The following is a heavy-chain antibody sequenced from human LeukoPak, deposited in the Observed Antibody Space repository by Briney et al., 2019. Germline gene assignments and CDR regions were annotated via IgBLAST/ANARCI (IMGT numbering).Heavy chain of an antibody. Sequence: GGSLRLSCAASGFTFSNAWMSWVRQAPGKGLEWVGRIKSKTDGGTTDYAAPVKGRFTISRDDSKNTLYLQMNSLRAEDTAVYYCARAGYYYDSSGYYPEFGSQQAFDTWGQGTMVTVSS. CDR2: IKSKTDGGTT. D-gene: IGHD3-22*01. V-gene: IGHV3-15*01. J-gene: IGHJ3*02. CDR3: ARAGYYYDSSGYYPEFGSQQAFDT. CDR1: GFTFSNAW.